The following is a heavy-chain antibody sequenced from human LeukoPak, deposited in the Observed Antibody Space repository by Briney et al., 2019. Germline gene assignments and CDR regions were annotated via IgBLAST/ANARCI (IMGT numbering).Heavy chain of an antibody. CDR2: MYVGGRT. J-gene: IGHJ4*02. CDR1: GITVSNNY. CDR3: ARDSDYGDYYFDY. D-gene: IGHD4-17*01. Sequence: GGSLRLSCAASGITVSNNYMSWVRQAPGKGLDWVSVMYVGGRTFFADSVQGRFTISRDNSKNTLYLQMNSLRVEDTPVYYCARDSDYGDYYFDYWGQGTLVTVSS. V-gene: IGHV3-53*01.